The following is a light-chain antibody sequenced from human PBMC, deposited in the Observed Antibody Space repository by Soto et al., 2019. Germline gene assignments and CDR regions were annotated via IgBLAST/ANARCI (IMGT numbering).Light chain of an antibody. CDR3: QQYNSYPLT. CDR1: QSISSW. J-gene: IGKJ4*01. CDR2: DAS. Sequence: DIPITQSPSTLSASVGDRVTITCRASQSISSWLAWYQQKPGKAPKLLIYDASSLESGVPSRFSGSGSGTEFTLTISSLQPDDFATYYCQQYNSYPLTFGGGTKVDIK. V-gene: IGKV1-5*01.